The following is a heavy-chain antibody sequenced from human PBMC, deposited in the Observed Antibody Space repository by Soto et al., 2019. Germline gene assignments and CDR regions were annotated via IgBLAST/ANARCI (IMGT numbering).Heavy chain of an antibody. Sequence: ASVKVSCKASGYTFTSYGISWVRQAPGQGLEWMGWISAYNGNTNYAQKLQGRVTMTTDTSTSTAYMELRSLRSDDTAVYYCARMYYDSWTGYWATDYWGQGTLVTVSS. CDR3: ARMYYDSWTGYWATDY. J-gene: IGHJ4*02. V-gene: IGHV1-18*01. CDR1: GYTFTSYG. D-gene: IGHD3-3*01. CDR2: ISAYNGNT.